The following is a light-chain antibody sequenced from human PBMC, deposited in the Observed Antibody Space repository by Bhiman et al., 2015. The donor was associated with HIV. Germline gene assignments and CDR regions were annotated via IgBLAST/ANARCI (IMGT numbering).Light chain of an antibody. Sequence: QSVLTQPPSVSGAPGQRVTISCTGSSSNIGAGYDVHWYQQLPGTAPKLLMYGNNNRPSGVSNRFSGSKSGNTASLTIAGLQAEDEADYYCSSYRSTSSYVFGTGTKVTVV. CDR3: SSYRSTSSYV. CDR2: GNN. CDR1: SSNIGAGYD. J-gene: IGLJ1*01. V-gene: IGLV1-40*01.